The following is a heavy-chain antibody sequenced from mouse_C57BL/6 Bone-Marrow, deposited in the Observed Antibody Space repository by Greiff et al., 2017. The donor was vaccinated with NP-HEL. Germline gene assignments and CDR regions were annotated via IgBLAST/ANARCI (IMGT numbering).Heavy chain of an antibody. D-gene: IGHD4-1*01. J-gene: IGHJ4*01. V-gene: IGHV3-6*01. CDR2: ISYDGSN. CDR3: ARGPRLGAMDY. Sequence: EVKLLESGPGLVKPSQSLSLTCSVTGYSITSGYYWNWIRQFPGNQLEWMGYISYDGSNNYNPSLKNRISITRDTSKNQFVLKLNAVTTEDTATYYCARGPRLGAMDYWGQGTSVTVSS. CDR1: GYSITSGYY.